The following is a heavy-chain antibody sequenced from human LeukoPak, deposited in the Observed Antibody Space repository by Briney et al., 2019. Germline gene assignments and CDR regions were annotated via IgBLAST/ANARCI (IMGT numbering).Heavy chain of an antibody. CDR2: ISGTGDII. CDR3: ARDRALVAFDY. D-gene: IGHD5-12*01. CDR1: GFTFTTYT. J-gene: IGHJ4*02. Sequence: GGSLRPSCAASGFTFTTYTINWVRQAPGKGLEWVSYISGTGDIIQYADSVRGRFTISRDNAKNSVSLQMNSLRVEDTATYYCARDRALVAFDYWGQGALVTVSS. V-gene: IGHV3-48*01.